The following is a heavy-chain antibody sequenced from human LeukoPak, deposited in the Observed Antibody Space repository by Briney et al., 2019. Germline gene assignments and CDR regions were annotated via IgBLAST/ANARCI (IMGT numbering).Heavy chain of an antibody. V-gene: IGHV3-53*01. CDR3: ARGIGYLRELAFDY. J-gene: IGHJ4*02. Sequence: GGSLRLSCAASGFTVSSNYMSWVRQAPGKGLEWVSVIYSGGSTYYADSVKGRFTISRDNSKNTLYLQMNSLRAEDTAVYYCARGIGYLRELAFDYWVQGTLVTVSS. CDR1: GFTVSSNY. CDR2: IYSGGST. D-gene: IGHD3-16*01.